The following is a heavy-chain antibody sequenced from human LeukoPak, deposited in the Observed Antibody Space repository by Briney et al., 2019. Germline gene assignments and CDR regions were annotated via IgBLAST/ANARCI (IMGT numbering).Heavy chain of an antibody. CDR2: FYSGGKT. D-gene: IGHD1-26*01. V-gene: IGHV3-53*01. CDR3: ESGSYYVHY. J-gene: IGHJ4*02. Sequence: GGSLRLSCAASGFTVSSSYMSWVRQAPGKGPEWVSVFYSGGKTYYTDSVKGRFTISRDNAKNSLYLQMNSLRAEDTAVYYCESGSYYVHYWGQGTLVTVSS. CDR1: GFTVSSSY.